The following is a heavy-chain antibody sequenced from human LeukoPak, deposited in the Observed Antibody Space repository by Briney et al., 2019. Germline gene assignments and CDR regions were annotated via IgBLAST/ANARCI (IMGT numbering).Heavy chain of an antibody. D-gene: IGHD2-2*01. V-gene: IGHV1-8*01. J-gene: IGHJ4*02. CDR2: MNPNSGNT. CDR1: GYTFTSYD. CDR3: ARVGAYCTSTSCLDY. Sequence: VASVKVSCKASGYTFTSYDINWVRQATGQGLEWMGWMNPNSGNTGYAQKFQGRVTMTRNTSISTAYMELRSLTSDDTAVYYCARVGAYCTSTSCLDYWGQGTLVTVSS.